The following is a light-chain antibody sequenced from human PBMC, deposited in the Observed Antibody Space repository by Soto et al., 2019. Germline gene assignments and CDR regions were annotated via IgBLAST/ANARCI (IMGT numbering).Light chain of an antibody. J-gene: IGKJ5*01. Sequence: DDQMTQSPSSLSASVVYRVTITCRSSQSINTYLNWYQQKPGKAPKLLIYATSNLQSGVPSRFSGSGSGTEFTLAISRLQPEDFAVYYCQESYSTPITFGPGTRLAIK. CDR2: ATS. V-gene: IGKV1-39*01. CDR3: QESYSTPIT. CDR1: QSINTY.